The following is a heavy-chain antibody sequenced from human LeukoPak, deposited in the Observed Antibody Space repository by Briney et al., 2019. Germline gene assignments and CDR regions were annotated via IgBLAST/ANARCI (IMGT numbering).Heavy chain of an antibody. CDR1: GFSLSTSGVG. D-gene: IGHD5-18*01. J-gene: IGHJ4*02. CDR2: IYWDDDK. CDR3: AHRPPTGYSFGSHYFDY. V-gene: IGHV2-5*02. Sequence: SGPTLVKPTQTLTLTCTFSGFSLSTSGVGVGWIRQPPGKALEWLALIYWDDDKWYSPSLKSRLTITKDTSKNQVVLTMTNMDPVDTATYYCAHRPPTGYSFGSHYFDYWGQGTLVTVSS.